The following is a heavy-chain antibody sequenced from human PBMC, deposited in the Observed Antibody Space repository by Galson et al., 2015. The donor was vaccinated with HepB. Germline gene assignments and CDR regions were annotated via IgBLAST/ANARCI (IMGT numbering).Heavy chain of an antibody. D-gene: IGHD2-15*01. CDR2: IIPIFGTT. Sequence: SVKVSCKASGGTFSDYAICWVRQAPGQGLEWMGGIIPIFGTTNYAQKFQGRVTITADESTNTAYMELSSLRSDDTAVYYCARSPPHCGGGRCYSRYADTHYYYYLDVWGRGTTVTVSS. J-gene: IGHJ6*03. CDR1: GGTFSDYA. V-gene: IGHV1-69*13. CDR3: ARSPPHCGGGRCYSRYADTHYYYYLDV.